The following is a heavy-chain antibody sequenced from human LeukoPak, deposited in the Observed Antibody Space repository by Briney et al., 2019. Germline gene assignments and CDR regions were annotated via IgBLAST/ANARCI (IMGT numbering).Heavy chain of an antibody. CDR3: ARCDSGYDPYYYYYYYMDV. D-gene: IGHD5-12*01. Sequence: ASVNVSCKASVYTFTGYYMHWVRQAPGQGLEWMGWINPNSGGTNYAQKFQGRVTMTRDTSISTAYMELSRLRSDDTAVYYCARCDSGYDPYYYYYYYMDVWGKGTTVTISS. V-gene: IGHV1-2*02. CDR2: INPNSGGT. CDR1: VYTFTGYY. J-gene: IGHJ6*03.